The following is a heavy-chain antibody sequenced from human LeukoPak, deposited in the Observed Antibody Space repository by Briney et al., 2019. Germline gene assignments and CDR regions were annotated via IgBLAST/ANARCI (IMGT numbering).Heavy chain of an antibody. CDR2: ISYDGSNK. Sequence: GGSLRLSCAASGFTFSSYGMHWVRQAPGKGLEWVAVISYDGSNKYYADSVKGRFTISRDNSKNTLYLQMNSLRAEDTAVYYCAKGGSSWPSDAFDIWGQGAMVTVSS. CDR3: AKGGSSWPSDAFDI. V-gene: IGHV3-30*18. J-gene: IGHJ3*02. D-gene: IGHD6-13*01. CDR1: GFTFSSYG.